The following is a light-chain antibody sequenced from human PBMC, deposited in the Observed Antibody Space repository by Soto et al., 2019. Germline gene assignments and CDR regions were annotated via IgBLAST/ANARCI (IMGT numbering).Light chain of an antibody. CDR1: QSFSRW. Sequence: DIQMTQSPSTLSASVGDRFTITCRASQSFSRWLAWYQQKPGKPPKLLIYDVSRLESGVPSRFSGSDSGTEFTLTISRLQPEDVATYYCQQYSTLWAFGQGTKVDIK. J-gene: IGKJ1*01. V-gene: IGKV1-5*01. CDR2: DVS. CDR3: QQYSTLWA.